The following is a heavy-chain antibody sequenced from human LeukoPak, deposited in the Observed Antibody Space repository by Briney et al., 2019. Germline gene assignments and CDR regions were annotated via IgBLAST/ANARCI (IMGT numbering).Heavy chain of an antibody. V-gene: IGHV4-34*01. D-gene: IGHD3-3*01. J-gene: IGHJ4*02. CDR3: ARRSLISLRFLEWSPFDY. Sequence: SETLSLTCAVYGGSFSGYYWSWIRQPPGKGLEWIGEINHSGSTNYNPSLKSRVTISVDTSKNQFSLKLSSVTAADTAVYYCARRSLISLRFLEWSPFDYWGQGTLVTVSS. CDR2: INHSGST. CDR1: GGSFSGYY.